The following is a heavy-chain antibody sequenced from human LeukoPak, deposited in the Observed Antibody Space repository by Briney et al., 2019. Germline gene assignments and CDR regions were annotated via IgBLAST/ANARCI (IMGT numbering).Heavy chain of an antibody. D-gene: IGHD1-1*01. J-gene: IGHJ3*02. V-gene: IGHV7-4-1*02. Sequence: ASVKFSCKASGYTFTSYAMNWVRQAPGQGLEWMGWINTNTGNPTYAQGFTGRFVFSLDTSVSTAYLQISSLKAEDTAVYYCARALTDYSQLPSDAFDIWGQGTMVTVSS. CDR3: ARALTDYSQLPSDAFDI. CDR2: INTNTGNP. CDR1: GYTFTSYA.